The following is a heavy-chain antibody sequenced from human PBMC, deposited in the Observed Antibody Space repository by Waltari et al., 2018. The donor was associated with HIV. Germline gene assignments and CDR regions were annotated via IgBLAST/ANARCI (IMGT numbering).Heavy chain of an antibody. CDR1: GFTFTNYA. CDR2: ISGSGGST. Sequence: EVQLVESGGGLVQPGGSLRLSCAASGFTFTNYAMNWVGQAPGKGGGWFSAISGSGGSTYYADSVKGRFTISRDNSKNTLYLQMNSLRAEDTALYYCAKDDSTGSSGYYPFHYWGQGTLITVSS. D-gene: IGHD3-22*01. V-gene: IGHV3-23*04. CDR3: AKDDSTGSSGYYPFHY. J-gene: IGHJ4*02.